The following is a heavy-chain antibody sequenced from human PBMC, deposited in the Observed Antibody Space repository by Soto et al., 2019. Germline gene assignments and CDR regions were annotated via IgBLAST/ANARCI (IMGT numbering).Heavy chain of an antibody. D-gene: IGHD3-10*01. V-gene: IGHV3-74*03. CDR1: GFTFSSYW. CDR2: INTDGSST. CDR3: VKAAARGDY. J-gene: IGHJ4*02. Sequence: GGSLRLSCAASGFTFSSYWMHWVRQVPGKGLVWVSRINTDGSSTTYADSVKGRFTISRDNAKNTLYLQMNSLRAEDTAVYYCVKAAARGDYWGQGTLVTVSS.